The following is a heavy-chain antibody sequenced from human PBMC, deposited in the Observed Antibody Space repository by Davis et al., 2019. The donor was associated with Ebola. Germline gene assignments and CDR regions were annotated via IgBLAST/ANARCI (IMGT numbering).Heavy chain of an antibody. J-gene: IGHJ2*01. CDR2: ISSSGSTI. V-gene: IGHV3-11*01. D-gene: IGHD3-22*01. Sequence: GGSLRLSCAASGFTFSDYYMSWIRQAPGKGLEWVSYISSSGSTIYYADSVKGRFTISRDNAKNSLYLQMNSLRAEDTAVYYCARDPTELLLLYGYFDLWGRGTLVTVSS. CDR3: ARDPTELLLLYGYFDL. CDR1: GFTFSDYY.